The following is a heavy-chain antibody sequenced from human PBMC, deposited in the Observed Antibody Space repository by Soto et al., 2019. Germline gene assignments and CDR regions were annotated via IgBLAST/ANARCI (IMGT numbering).Heavy chain of an antibody. CDR2: VYPGDSDS. CDR1: GYSFTSYW. CDR3: GSNRGVGGAPALHAFDM. D-gene: IGHD1-26*01. Sequence: GESLKISCKGSGYSFTSYWIGCVRQMPGKGLEWMWIVYPGDSDSRYSPAFQGQVTISADKSISTASFQGSSLKASHNDMYYCGSNRGVGGAPALHAFDMWGQGTMVTTSS. V-gene: IGHV5-51*01. J-gene: IGHJ3*02.